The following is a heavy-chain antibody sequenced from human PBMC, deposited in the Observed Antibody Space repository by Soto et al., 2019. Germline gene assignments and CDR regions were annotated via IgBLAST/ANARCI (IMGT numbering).Heavy chain of an antibody. CDR3: ARGGAARPDY. Sequence: EVQLVESGGGLVQPGGSLRLSCAASGFTFSNYGMDWVRQAPGKGLEWVSYISSNGRTIDYADSVKGRFTISRDNAKNLLYLQMNSLRDEDTAMYYCARGGAARPDYWGQGTLVTVSS. V-gene: IGHV3-48*02. CDR2: ISSNGRTI. D-gene: IGHD6-6*01. J-gene: IGHJ4*02. CDR1: GFTFSNYG.